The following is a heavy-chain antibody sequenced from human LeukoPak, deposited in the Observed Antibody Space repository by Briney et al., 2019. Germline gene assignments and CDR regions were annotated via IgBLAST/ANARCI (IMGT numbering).Heavy chain of an antibody. CDR2: IYSGGST. D-gene: IGHD3-22*01. CDR3: ARVWYYYDSSGSPEGAFDI. Sequence: GGSLRLSCAASGFTVSSNYMSWVRQAPGKGLEWVSVIYSGGSTYYADSVKGRFTISRDNSKNTLYLQMNSLRAEDTAVYYCARVWYYYDSSGSPEGAFDIWGQGTMVTVSS. CDR1: GFTVSSNY. J-gene: IGHJ3*02. V-gene: IGHV3-66*01.